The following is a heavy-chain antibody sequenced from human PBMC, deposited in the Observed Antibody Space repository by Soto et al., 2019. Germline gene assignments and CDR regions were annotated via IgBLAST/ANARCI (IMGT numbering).Heavy chain of an antibody. CDR3: ARDLYGDYGSCHFYNMDV. V-gene: IGHV1-69*08. J-gene: IGHJ6*03. CDR1: GGTFSSYT. D-gene: IGHD4-17*01. CDR2: IIPILDTV. Sequence: QVQLVQSGAEVKKPGSSVKVSCKASGGTFSSYTIGWVRQAPGQGLEWMGRIIPILDTVNYAQKFQGRVTITADKSTSIEYMELSSLRTEYTAVYYCARDLYGDYGSCHFYNMDVWGKGAAVTVSS.